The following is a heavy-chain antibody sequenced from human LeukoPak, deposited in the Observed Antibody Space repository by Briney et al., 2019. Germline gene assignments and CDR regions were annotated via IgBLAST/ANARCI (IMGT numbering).Heavy chain of an antibody. J-gene: IGHJ4*02. CDR2: FSGSGGNT. CDR3: AKVDDCVDS. CDR1: GFTFSSDA. Sequence: GGSLRLSCAAYGFTFSSDAMSWVRQAPGKGLEWVSTFSGSGGNTYYADSVKGRFTISRDNSKNTLYLQMNSLRAEDTAVYYCAKVDDCVDSWGQGTLATVSS. V-gene: IGHV3-23*01. D-gene: IGHD2-21*02.